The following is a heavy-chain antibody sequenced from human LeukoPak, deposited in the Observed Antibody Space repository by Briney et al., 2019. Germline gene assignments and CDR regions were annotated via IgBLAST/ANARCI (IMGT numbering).Heavy chain of an antibody. CDR1: GYTFTGYY. Sequence: ASVKVSCKASGYTFTGYYIHWVRQAPGQGLEWMGWINPNSGGTNYAQKFQGRVTMTRDTSISTAYMELSRLRSDDTAVYYCARGRTYYDFWSGYHDAFDIWGQGTMVTVSS. CDR3: ARGRTYYDFWSGYHDAFDI. J-gene: IGHJ3*02. V-gene: IGHV1-2*02. CDR2: INPNSGGT. D-gene: IGHD3-3*01.